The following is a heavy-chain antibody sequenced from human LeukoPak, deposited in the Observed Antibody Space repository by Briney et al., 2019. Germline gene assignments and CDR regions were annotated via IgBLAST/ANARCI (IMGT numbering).Heavy chain of an antibody. CDR1: GASISGGYY. D-gene: IGHD2-8*01. V-gene: IGHV4-38-2*02. J-gene: IGHJ4*02. Sequence: PSETLSLTCSVSGASISGGYYWSLIRQPPGKGLEWIGSIFYSGTTYYNPALKSRVTISVDTSKKQFSLKLTSVTAADTAVYYCARTKGANPLDYWGQGTLVTVSS. CDR3: ARTKGANPLDY. CDR2: IFYSGTT.